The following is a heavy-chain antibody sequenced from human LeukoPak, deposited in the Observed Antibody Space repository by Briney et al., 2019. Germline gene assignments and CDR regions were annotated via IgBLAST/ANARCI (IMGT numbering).Heavy chain of an antibody. CDR2: ISAYNGNT. V-gene: IGHV1-18*01. Sequence: ASVKVSYKASGYTFASYGISWVRQAPGQGLEWMGWISAYNGNTNYAQKLQGRVTMTTDTSTSTAYMELRSLRSDDTAVYYCARDLKVGATTNPLSDYWGQGTLVTVSS. CDR3: ARDLKVGATTNPLSDY. J-gene: IGHJ4*02. D-gene: IGHD1-26*01. CDR1: GYTFASYG.